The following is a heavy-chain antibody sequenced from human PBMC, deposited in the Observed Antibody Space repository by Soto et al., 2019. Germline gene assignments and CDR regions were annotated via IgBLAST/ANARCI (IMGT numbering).Heavy chain of an antibody. CDR1: GFSLTTSGVG. CDR3: AHRVLRTVFGLVTTTAIYFDF. J-gene: IGHJ4*02. CDR2: IYWDDDK. Sequence: QITLNESGPTVVRPTETLTLTCRFSGFSLTTSGVGVGWIRQSPGKAPEWLALIYWDDDKRYSASLKSRLTITTDTSKNQLVLTVSDLDPKDTATYYCAHRVLRTVFGLVTTTAIYFDFWGQGTPVAVSS. V-gene: IGHV2-5*02. D-gene: IGHD3-3*01.